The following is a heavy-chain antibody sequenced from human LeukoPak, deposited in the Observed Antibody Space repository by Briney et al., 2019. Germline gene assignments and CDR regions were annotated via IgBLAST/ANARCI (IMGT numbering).Heavy chain of an antibody. Sequence: GSLRLSCAASGFTFSNAWMSWVRQPPGKGLEWIGEINHSGSTNYNPSLKSRVTISVDTSKNQFSLKLSSVTAADTAVYYCARDPPAYYYDSTNSRGAFDIWGQGTMVTVSS. V-gene: IGHV4-34*01. CDR1: GFTFSNAW. J-gene: IGHJ3*02. D-gene: IGHD3-22*01. CDR2: INHSGST. CDR3: ARDPPAYYYDSTNSRGAFDI.